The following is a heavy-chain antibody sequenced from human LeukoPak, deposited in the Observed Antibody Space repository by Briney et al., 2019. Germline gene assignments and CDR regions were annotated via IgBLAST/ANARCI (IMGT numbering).Heavy chain of an antibody. CDR2: IRSSSSTI. J-gene: IGHJ4*02. V-gene: IGHV3-48*01. CDR3: TRAVPAAITPRGY. Sequence: SGGSLRLSCAASGFTFSSYSMNWVRQAPGKGLEWVSYIRSSSSTIYYADSVKGRFTISRDNAKNSLYLQMNSLRAEDTAVYYCTRAVPAAITPRGYWGQGTLVTVSS. D-gene: IGHD2-2*02. CDR1: GFTFSSYS.